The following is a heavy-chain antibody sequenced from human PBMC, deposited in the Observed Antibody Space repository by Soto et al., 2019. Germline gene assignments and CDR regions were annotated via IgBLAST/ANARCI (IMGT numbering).Heavy chain of an antibody. J-gene: IGHJ6*02. Sequence: VWSLRLSCAASGFTFTTYAMNWVRQAPGKGLEWVSTISGSGGSTFYADSVKGRFTISRDNSKNTLYLQMNSLRAEDTAVYYCAKDLTRYSGALEGVDVWGQGTTVTVS. V-gene: IGHV3-23*01. CDR1: GFTFTTYA. CDR3: AKDLTRYSGALEGVDV. CDR2: ISGSGGST. D-gene: IGHD5-12*01.